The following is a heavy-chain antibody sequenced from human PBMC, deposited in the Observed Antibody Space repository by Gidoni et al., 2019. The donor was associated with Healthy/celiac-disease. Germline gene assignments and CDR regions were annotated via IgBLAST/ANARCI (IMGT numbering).Heavy chain of an antibody. D-gene: IGHD6-13*01. V-gene: IGHV4-39*01. CDR3: ARLAATSWRNDY. Sequence: QLQLQESGPGLVKPSETLSLTCTVSGGSISSSSYYWGWIRQPPGKGLEWIGRIYYSGSTYYNPSLKSRVTISVDTSKNPFSLKLSSVTAADTAVYYCARLAATSWRNDYWGQGTLVTVSS. CDR2: IYYSGST. J-gene: IGHJ4*02. CDR1: GGSISSSSYY.